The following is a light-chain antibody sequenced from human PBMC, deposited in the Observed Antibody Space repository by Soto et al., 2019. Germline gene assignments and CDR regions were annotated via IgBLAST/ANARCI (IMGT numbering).Light chain of an antibody. J-gene: IGKJ1*01. CDR2: AAS. V-gene: IGKV1-39*01. Sequence: DIHVTQSPATLSASVGDRVTITCRASQSISSWLAWYQQKPGKAPKLLIYAASSLQSGVPSRFSGSGSGTDFTLTISSLQPEDFATYYCQQSYSTTWTFGQGTKVDIK. CDR1: QSISSW. CDR3: QQSYSTTWT.